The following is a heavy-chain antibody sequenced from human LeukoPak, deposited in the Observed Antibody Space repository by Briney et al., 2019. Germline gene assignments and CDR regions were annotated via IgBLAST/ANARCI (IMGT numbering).Heavy chain of an antibody. CDR1: GYTFTSYD. V-gene: IGHV1-8*03. J-gene: IGHJ4*02. D-gene: IGHD5-24*01. Sequence: SVKVSCEASGYTFTSYDINWVRQATGQGLEWMGWMNPNSGNTGYAQKFQGRVTITRNTSISTAYMELSSLRSEDTAVYYCARAGWLQYYYFDYWGQGTLVTVSS. CDR3: ARAGWLQYYYFDY. CDR2: MNPNSGNT.